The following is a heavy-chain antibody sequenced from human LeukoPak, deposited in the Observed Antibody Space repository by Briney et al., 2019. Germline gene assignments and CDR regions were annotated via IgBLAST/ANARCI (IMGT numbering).Heavy chain of an antibody. Sequence: PGGSLRLSCAASGFTVSSNYMSWVRQAPGKGLEWVSVIYSGGSTYYADSVKGRFTISRDNSKNTLYLQMNRLRAEDTAVYYCARVGPITMVRGVTLTDYWGQGTLVTVSS. CDR2: IYSGGST. CDR1: GFTVSSNY. CDR3: ARVGPITMVRGVTLTDY. D-gene: IGHD3-10*01. V-gene: IGHV3-53*01. J-gene: IGHJ4*02.